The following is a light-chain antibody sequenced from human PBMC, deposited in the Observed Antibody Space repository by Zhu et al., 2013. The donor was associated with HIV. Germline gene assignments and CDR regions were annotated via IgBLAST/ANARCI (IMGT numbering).Light chain of an antibody. J-gene: IGKJ1*01. CDR3: GQSYTTPWT. Sequence: DIRMTQSPSSLSASVGDRVTIACRSSQNINNYLNWYQQKPGKAPKLLIFGASSLLTGVPSRFSGGGSGTDFTLTVTSLQPEDFATYYCGQSYTTPWTFGQGTKVEV. CDR2: GAS. V-gene: IGKV1-39*01. CDR1: QNINNY.